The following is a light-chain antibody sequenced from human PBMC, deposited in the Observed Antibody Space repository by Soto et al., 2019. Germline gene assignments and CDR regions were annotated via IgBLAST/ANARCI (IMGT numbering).Light chain of an antibody. CDR3: QQSYSTART. Sequence: DIQMTQSPSSLSASVGVRVTITCRASQSISNYLNWYQQKPGKAPNLLIYAVSSLRSGVPSRFSGSGSGTDVTLTISSLQPEDFATYYCQQSYSTARTFGQGTKLEIK. J-gene: IGKJ2*01. CDR1: QSISNY. CDR2: AVS. V-gene: IGKV1-39*01.